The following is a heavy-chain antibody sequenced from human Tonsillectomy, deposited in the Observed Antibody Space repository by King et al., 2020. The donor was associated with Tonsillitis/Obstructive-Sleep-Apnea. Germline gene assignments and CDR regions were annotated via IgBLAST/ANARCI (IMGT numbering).Heavy chain of an antibody. J-gene: IGHJ4*02. V-gene: IGHV3-66*01. D-gene: IGHD3-10*01. CDR2: IYSGGST. CDR1: GFTVSSNY. Sequence: EVQLVESGGGLVQPGGSLRLSCAASGFTVSSNYMSWVRQAPGKGLEWVSVIYSGGSTYYADSVKGRFTISRDNSKNTLYLQMNSLRAEDTAVYYCASVLLWFRELLLRGQGTLVTVSS. CDR3: ASVLLWFRELLL.